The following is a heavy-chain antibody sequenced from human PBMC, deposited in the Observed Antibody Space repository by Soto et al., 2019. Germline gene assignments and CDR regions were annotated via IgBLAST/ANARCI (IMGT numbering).Heavy chain of an antibody. Sequence: ESGGGVVQPGRSLRLSCAASGFTFSSYGMHWVRQAPGKGLEWVAVISYDGSNKYYADSVKGRFTISRDNSKNTLYLQMNSLRAEDTAVYYCARVLRLKYYYYGMDVWGQGTTVTVSS. D-gene: IGHD2-15*01. J-gene: IGHJ6*02. CDR3: ARVLRLKYYYYGMDV. V-gene: IGHV3-30*03. CDR1: GFTFSSYG. CDR2: ISYDGSNK.